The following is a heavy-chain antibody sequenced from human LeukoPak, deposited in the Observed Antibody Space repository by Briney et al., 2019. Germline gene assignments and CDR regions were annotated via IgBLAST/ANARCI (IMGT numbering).Heavy chain of an antibody. CDR2: IYTSGST. D-gene: IGHD3-22*01. V-gene: IGHV4-4*07. CDR3: ASQDYYDSSGYGYFDY. CDR1: GGSISSYY. J-gene: IGHJ4*02. Sequence: SETLSLTCTVSGGSISSYYWSWIRQPAGKGLEWIGRIYTSGSTNYNPSLKSRVTMSVDTSKNQFSLKLSSVTAADTAVYYCASQDYYDSSGYGYFDYWDQGTLVTVSS.